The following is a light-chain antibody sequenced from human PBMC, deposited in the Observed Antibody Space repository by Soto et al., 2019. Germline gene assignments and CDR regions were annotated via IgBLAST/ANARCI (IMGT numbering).Light chain of an antibody. CDR3: VSFAGGTYV. CDR2: DVN. J-gene: IGLJ1*01. V-gene: IGLV2-8*01. Sequence: QSALTQPPSASGSPGQSVTISCTGTSSDVGAYIFDSWYQQHPGKAPKLMVYDVNRRPPGVPDRFFGSKSGNTASLTVSGLQAEDEADYYCVSFAGGTYVFGTGTKLTVL. CDR1: SSDVGAYIF.